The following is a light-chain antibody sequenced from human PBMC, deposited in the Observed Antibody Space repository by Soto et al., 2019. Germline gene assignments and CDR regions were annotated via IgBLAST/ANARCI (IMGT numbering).Light chain of an antibody. Sequence: DIQMTQSPSSLSASVGDRVTITCQASQDISNYLNWYQQKPGKGPKLLIYDASNLETGVPSRFSGSGSGTDFTFTISSLQPEDIATYYCQQYDNLLTWTFGQGTKVEIK. V-gene: IGKV1-33*01. CDR1: QDISNY. CDR2: DAS. CDR3: QQYDNLLTWT. J-gene: IGKJ1*01.